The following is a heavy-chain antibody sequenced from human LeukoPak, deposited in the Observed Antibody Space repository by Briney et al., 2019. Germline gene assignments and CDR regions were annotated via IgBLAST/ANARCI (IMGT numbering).Heavy chain of an antibody. Sequence: GGSLRLSCAASGFTFSSYSMNWVRQAPGKGLEWVSSISSSSSYIYYADSVKGRFTISRDNAKNSLYLQMNSLRAEDTAVYYCARDSGGPRTYYYYYYGMDVWGQGTTVTVPS. CDR3: ARDSGGPRTYYYYYYGMDV. D-gene: IGHD2-15*01. CDR1: GFTFSSYS. J-gene: IGHJ6*02. CDR2: ISSSSSYI. V-gene: IGHV3-21*01.